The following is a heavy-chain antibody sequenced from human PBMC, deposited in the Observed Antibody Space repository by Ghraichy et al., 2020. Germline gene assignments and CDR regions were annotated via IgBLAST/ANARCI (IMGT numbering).Heavy chain of an antibody. V-gene: IGHV3-30*04. CDR3: ARDRPDLEYSSGWLYDY. CDR2: ISYDGSNK. J-gene: IGHJ4*02. CDR1: GFTFSSYA. Sequence: GGSLRLSCAASGFTFSSYAMHWVRQAPGKGLERVAVISYDGSNKYYADSVKGRFTISRDNSKNTLYLQMNSLRAEDTAVYYCARDRPDLEYSSGWLYDYWGQGTLVTVSS. D-gene: IGHD6-19*01.